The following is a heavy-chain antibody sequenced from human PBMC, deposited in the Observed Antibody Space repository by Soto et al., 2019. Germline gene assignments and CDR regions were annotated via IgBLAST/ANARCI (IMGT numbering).Heavy chain of an antibody. D-gene: IGHD5-12*01. CDR2: IKQDGSEK. J-gene: IGHJ4*02. CDR3: AKDRGYSGYDSLDY. CDR1: GFTCSSYW. Sequence: EVQLVESGGGLVQPGGSLRLSCAASGFTCSSYWMSWVRQAPGKGLEWVANIKQDGSEKYYVDSVKGRFTISRDNSKNTLYLQMNSLRAEDTAVYYSAKDRGYSGYDSLDYWGQGNLVTVSS. V-gene: IGHV3-7*01.